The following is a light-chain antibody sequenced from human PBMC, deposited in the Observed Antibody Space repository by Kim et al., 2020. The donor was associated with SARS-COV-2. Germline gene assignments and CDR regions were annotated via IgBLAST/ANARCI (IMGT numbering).Light chain of an antibody. CDR1: QGISSA. CDR2: DAS. J-gene: IGKJ4*01. Sequence: AIQLTQAPSSLSASVGDRVTITCRASQGISSALAWYQQKPGRAPKLLIHDASSLESGVPSRFSGSGSGTEFTLTISSLQPDDFATYYCQQFINLPLTFGGGTKVDIK. V-gene: IGKV1D-13*01. CDR3: QQFINLPLT.